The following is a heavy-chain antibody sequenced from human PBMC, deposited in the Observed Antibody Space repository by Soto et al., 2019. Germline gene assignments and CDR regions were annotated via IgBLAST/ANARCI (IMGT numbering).Heavy chain of an antibody. CDR3: ATVDVAARPYYYYGMDV. V-gene: IGHV1-24*01. CDR1: GYTLTELS. Sequence: QVQLVQSGAEVKKTGASVKVSCKVSGYTLTELSMHWVRQAPGKGLEWMGGFDPEDGDTIYAQKSQARVTMTEETSTDTADMELRSLRSEDTAVYDCATVDVAARPYYYYGMDVWGQGTTVTVSS. J-gene: IGHJ6*02. CDR2: FDPEDGDT. D-gene: IGHD6-13*01.